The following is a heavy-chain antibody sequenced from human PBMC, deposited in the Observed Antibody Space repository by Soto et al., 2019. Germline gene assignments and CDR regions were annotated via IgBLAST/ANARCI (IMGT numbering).Heavy chain of an antibody. CDR3: ARSIVGANDY. CDR2: VYYSGST. CDR1: GGSISGYY. V-gene: IGHV4-59*01. J-gene: IGHJ4*02. Sequence: SETLSLTCTLSGGSISGYYWSWIRLPPGKGLEWIGFVYYSGSTYYNPSLNSRVTISVDTSKNQFSLKLSSVTAADTAVYYCARSIVGANDYWDQGTLVTVSS. D-gene: IGHD1-26*01.